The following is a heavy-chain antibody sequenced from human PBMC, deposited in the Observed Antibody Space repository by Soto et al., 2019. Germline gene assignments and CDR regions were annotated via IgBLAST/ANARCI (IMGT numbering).Heavy chain of an antibody. D-gene: IGHD4-17*01. Sequence: ASVKVSCKASGYTFASYGISWVRQAPGRGLEWMGWISAYNGNTNYAQKLQGRVTLTTDTSTSTAYMELRSLRSDDTAVYYCAREWGTTVYNWFDPWAQGTLVTVSS. CDR1: GYTFASYG. J-gene: IGHJ5*02. V-gene: IGHV1-18*01. CDR3: AREWGTTVYNWFDP. CDR2: ISAYNGNT.